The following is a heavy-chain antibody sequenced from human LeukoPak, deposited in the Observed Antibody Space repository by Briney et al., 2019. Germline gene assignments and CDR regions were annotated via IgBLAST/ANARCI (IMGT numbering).Heavy chain of an antibody. CDR3: ARDPYIGYYRD. CDR2: LYSGGST. Sequence: GGSLRLSCAASGFTVSSNYMTWVRQAPGKGLEWVSILYSGGSTYYADSVKGRFTISRDNSKNTLYLQMNSLRAEDTAVYYCARDPYIGYYRDWGQGTLVTVSS. D-gene: IGHD3-22*01. CDR1: GFTVSSNY. V-gene: IGHV3-53*01. J-gene: IGHJ4*02.